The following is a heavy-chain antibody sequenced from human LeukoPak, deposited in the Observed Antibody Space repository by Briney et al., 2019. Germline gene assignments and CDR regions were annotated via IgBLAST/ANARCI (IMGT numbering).Heavy chain of an antibody. CDR1: TSR. D-gene: IGHD3-22*01. Sequence: ASVKVSCRATSRISWVRQAPGHGREWMGWIGTYGGDTYYAQKVQGRITVTTDTSTSTVYMELRNLRSDDTAVYYCARDLWNFYDDSGYNRDFDSWGQGTLVTVSS. CDR2: IGTYGGDT. V-gene: IGHV1-18*01. J-gene: IGHJ5*01. CDR3: ARDLWNFYDDSGYNRDFDS.